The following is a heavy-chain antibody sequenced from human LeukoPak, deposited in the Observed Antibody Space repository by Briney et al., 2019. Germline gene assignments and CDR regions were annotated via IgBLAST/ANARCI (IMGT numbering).Heavy chain of an antibody. J-gene: IGHJ3*02. CDR2: IRSKPHSYAT. D-gene: IGHD3-22*01. CDR1: GFTFSDSA. CDR3: TRHGGRDYYDSTEDAFDI. Sequence: GGSLRLSCAASGFTFSDSAMHWVRQAAGKGLEWVGRIRSKPHSYATAYAASVKGRFTISRDDSKNMAYLQMNSLKTEDTAVYYCTRHGGRDYYDSTEDAFDIWGQGTMVTVSS. V-gene: IGHV3-73*01.